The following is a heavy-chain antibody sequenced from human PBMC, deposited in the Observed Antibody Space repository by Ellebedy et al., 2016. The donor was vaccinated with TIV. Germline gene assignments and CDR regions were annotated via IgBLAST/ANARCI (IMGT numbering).Heavy chain of an antibody. J-gene: IGHJ4*02. CDR1: GGSFSGYY. CDR3: ARRISVIVAGGFDS. CDR2: INHSGST. D-gene: IGHD6-13*01. Sequence: SETLSLTXAVYGGSFSGYYWTWIRQPPGKGVEWIGDINHSGSTNYNPSLKSRVTMSVDTSRNQFSLKLTSVTAADTAVYYCARRISVIVAGGFDSWGQGTLVTVSS. V-gene: IGHV4-34*01.